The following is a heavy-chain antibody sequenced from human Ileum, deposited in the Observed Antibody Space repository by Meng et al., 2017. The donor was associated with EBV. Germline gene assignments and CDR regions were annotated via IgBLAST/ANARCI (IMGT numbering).Heavy chain of an antibody. D-gene: IGHD6-19*01. CDR2: IRNKTNGGTA. V-gene: IGHV3-15*01. CDR3: TTGKQWLVP. CDR1: GFTFTNAW. J-gene: IGHJ5*02. Sequence: EVHLVESGGGLVKPGGSLSLSCAASGFTFTNAWMSWVRQAPGKGLEWVGRIRNKTNGGTADYAAPVKGRFSISRDDSKNTLYLQMNSLKIEDTAMYYCTTGKQWLVPWGQGTLVTVSS.